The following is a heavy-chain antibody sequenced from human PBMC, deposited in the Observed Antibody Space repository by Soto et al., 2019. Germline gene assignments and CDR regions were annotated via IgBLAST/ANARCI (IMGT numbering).Heavy chain of an antibody. Sequence: PGGSLRLSCAASGFTFSSYAMHWVRQAPGKGLEWVAVISYDGSNKYYADSVKGRFTISRDNSKNTLYLQMNSLRAEDTAVYYCARDGIVLMVYAIIGAFDIWGQGTMVTVSS. J-gene: IGHJ3*02. CDR1: GFTFSSYA. CDR3: ARDGIVLMVYAIIGAFDI. V-gene: IGHV3-30-3*01. D-gene: IGHD2-8*01. CDR2: ISYDGSNK.